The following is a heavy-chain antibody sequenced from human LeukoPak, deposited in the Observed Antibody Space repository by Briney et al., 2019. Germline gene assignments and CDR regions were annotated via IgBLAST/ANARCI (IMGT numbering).Heavy chain of an antibody. J-gene: IGHJ6*03. Sequence: GASVKVSCKASGYTFTNYAIHWVRQAPAQRLEWMGGIIPIFGTANYAQKFQGRVTITWNTSISTAYMELSSLRSEDTAVYYCARGPSGSWSSRVRYMDVWGKGTTVTVSS. CDR1: GYTFTNYA. V-gene: IGHV1-3*01. CDR2: IIPIFGTA. CDR3: ARGPSGSWSSRVRYMDV. D-gene: IGHD6-13*01.